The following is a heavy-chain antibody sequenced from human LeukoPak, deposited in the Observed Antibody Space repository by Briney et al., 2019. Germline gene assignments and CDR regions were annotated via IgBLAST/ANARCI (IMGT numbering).Heavy chain of an antibody. Sequence: GGSLRLSCAASGFTFSNHAMNWVRQTPGKGLEWVSSIGGNGVSTYYADSVKGRFTISRDNSKDTLYLQMNSLSAADTAVYYCARCTKYTTGWCNWFDPWGQGTLVTVSS. CDR3: ARCTKYTTGWCNWFDP. CDR1: GFTFSNHA. J-gene: IGHJ5*02. CDR2: IGGNGVST. D-gene: IGHD6-19*01. V-gene: IGHV3-23*01.